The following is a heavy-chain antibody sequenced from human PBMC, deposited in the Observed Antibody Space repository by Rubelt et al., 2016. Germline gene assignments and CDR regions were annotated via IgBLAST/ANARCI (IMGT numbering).Heavy chain of an antibody. V-gene: IGHV4-34*01. CDR3: ASSKGPAAGMGAFDI. CDR2: INHSGST. Sequence: QVQLQQWGAGLLKPSETLSLTCAVYGGSFSGYYWSWIRQPPGKGLEWIGEINHSGSTNYNPSLKSRGTISVDTSKNQFSLKLSSVTAADTAVYYCASSKGPAAGMGAFDIWGQGTMVTVSS. D-gene: IGHD6-13*01. CDR1: GGSFSGYY. J-gene: IGHJ3*02.